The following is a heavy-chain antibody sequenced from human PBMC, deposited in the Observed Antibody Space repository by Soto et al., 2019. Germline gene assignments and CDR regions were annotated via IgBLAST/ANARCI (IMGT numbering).Heavy chain of an antibody. D-gene: IGHD7-27*01. CDR2: INPGNGNT. V-gene: IGHV1-3*01. CDR1: GYIFTSYT. J-gene: IGHJ4*02. CDR3: ARHPPLTGDALDY. Sequence: ASVKVSCKASGYIFTSYTMHWVRQAPGQRLEWMGWINPGNGNTKYSQKFQGRITITRDTSASTAYMELSSLRSEDTSVYYCARHPPLTGDALDYWGQGTLVTVSS.